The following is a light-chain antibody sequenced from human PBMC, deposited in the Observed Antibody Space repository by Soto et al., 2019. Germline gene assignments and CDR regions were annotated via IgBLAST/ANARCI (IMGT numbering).Light chain of an antibody. CDR2: EVS. V-gene: IGLV2-14*01. CDR3: CSYAGSTTRVL. Sequence: QAVLTQPASVSGSPGQSITISCTGTSSDVDTYKYVSWYQQHPGKAPKLIIYEVSHRPSGVSDRFSGSKSGNTASLTISGLQAEDDADYYCCSYAGSTTRVLFGGGTQLTV. CDR1: SSDVDTYKY. J-gene: IGLJ2*01.